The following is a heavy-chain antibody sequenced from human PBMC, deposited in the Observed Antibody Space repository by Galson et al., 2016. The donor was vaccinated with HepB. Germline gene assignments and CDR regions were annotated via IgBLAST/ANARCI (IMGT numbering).Heavy chain of an antibody. CDR1: GFTFSDYG. CDR3: AKQVAVYPTSSPPLV. J-gene: IGHJ4*02. CDR2: ISGSGGST. V-gene: IGHV3-23*01. D-gene: IGHD6-19*01. Sequence: SLRLSCAASGFTFSDYGMSWVRQAPGRGLEWVSAISGSGGSTYYADSVKGRFTTSRDNSKNTLYLQMNSLRAEDTAVYYCAKQVAVYPTSSPPLVWGQGTLVTVSS.